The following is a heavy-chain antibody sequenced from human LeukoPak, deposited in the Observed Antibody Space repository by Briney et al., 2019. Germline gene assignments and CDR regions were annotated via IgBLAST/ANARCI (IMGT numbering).Heavy chain of an antibody. J-gene: IGHJ4*02. CDR1: GFTFSSYN. D-gene: IGHD4-17*01. CDR3: ARRGESTNYGDYRFDS. V-gene: IGHV3-21*04. Sequence: GGSLRLSCAASGFTFSSYNMNWVRQAPGKGLEWVSSISSSSSYIYYADSVKGRFTISRDNAKNSLYLQMNSLRVEDTAVYYCARRGESTNYGDYRFDSWGQGTLVIVSS. CDR2: ISSSSSYI.